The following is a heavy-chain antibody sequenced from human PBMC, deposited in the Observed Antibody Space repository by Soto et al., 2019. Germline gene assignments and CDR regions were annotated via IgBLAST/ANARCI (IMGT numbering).Heavy chain of an antibody. V-gene: IGHV5-51*01. D-gene: IGHD3-10*01. J-gene: IGHJ6*02. CDR1: GYSFTIYW. Sequence: ESLNSSCKGSGYSFTIYWIGWVRQMPGKGLEWMGIIYPGDSDTRYSPSFQGQVTISADKSISTAYLQWSSLKASDTAMYYCAGGGVRGVITRTRDYYGMDVWGQGTTVTVSS. CDR2: IYPGDSDT. CDR3: AGGGVRGVITRTRDYYGMDV.